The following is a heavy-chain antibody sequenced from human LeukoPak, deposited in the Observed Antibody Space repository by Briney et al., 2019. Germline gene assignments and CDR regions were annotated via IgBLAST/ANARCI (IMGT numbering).Heavy chain of an antibody. D-gene: IGHD2-2*01. V-gene: IGHV3-20*01. CDR2: INWNGGST. J-gene: IGHJ3*02. CDR3: ARDRGYCSSTSGYPRAFDI. CDR1: GFTFSVYA. Sequence: GGSLRLSCATSGFTFSVYAMSWVRQAPGKGLEWVSGINWNGGSTGYADSVKGRFTISRDNAKNSLYLQMNSLRAEDTALYHCARDRGYCSSTSGYPRAFDIWGQGTMVTVSS.